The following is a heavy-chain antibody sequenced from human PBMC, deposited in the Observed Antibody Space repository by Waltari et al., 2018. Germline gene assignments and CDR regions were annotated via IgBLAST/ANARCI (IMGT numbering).Heavy chain of an antibody. D-gene: IGHD2-8*01. CDR1: GGSISSSSYY. Sequence: QLQLQESGPGLVTPSEPLSLTCTVPGGSISSSSYYWGWLRQPPGTGLEWIGSIYYSGSTYYNPSLKSRVTISVDTSKNQFSQKLSSVTAADTAVYYCARHPAMTIMLWYFDLWGRGTLVTVSS. CDR3: ARHPAMTIMLWYFDL. V-gene: IGHV4-39*01. J-gene: IGHJ2*01. CDR2: IYYSGST.